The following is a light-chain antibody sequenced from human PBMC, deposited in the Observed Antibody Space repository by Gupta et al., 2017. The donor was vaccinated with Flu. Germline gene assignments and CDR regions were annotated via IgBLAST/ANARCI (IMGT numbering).Light chain of an antibody. J-gene: IGKJ1*01. CDR2: TTS. V-gene: IGKV3-20*01. Sequence: ENVLTQSPGTLSLSPGERATLSCRASQSVGGSFLAWHQQKPGQPPRLLIYTTSSRATGIPDRFSGSGSGTDFTLTISRLEPEDSGVYYCQHEGSSPWTFGQGTKVEIK. CDR3: QHEGSSPWT. CDR1: QSVGGSF.